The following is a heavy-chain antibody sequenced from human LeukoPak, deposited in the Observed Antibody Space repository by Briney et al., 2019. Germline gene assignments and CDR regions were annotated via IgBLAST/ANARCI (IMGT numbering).Heavy chain of an antibody. D-gene: IGHD6-19*01. CDR1: GYISSSYG. CDR2: ISGYNGDA. J-gene: IGHJ4*02. Sequence: ASVKVSCKAVGYISSSYGISWVRRAPGQGLEWMGWISGYNGDANYAQNLHDRLTMSTDTSTSTAYMELTSLRSDDTAVYYCARRERCCSGWYEDHWGQGTLVTVSS. CDR3: ARRERCCSGWYEDH. V-gene: IGHV1-18*01.